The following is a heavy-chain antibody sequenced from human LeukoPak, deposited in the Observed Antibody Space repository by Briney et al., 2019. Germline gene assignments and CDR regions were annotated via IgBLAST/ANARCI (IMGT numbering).Heavy chain of an antibody. D-gene: IGHD4-17*01. CDR2: ISGSGDYT. Sequence: GGSLRLSCAASGFTFTSYAMNWVRQAPGKGLEWVSAISGSGDYTYYVASVKGRFTISRDTSRNTLYLQMNSLRAEDTAVYYCAKVLVYGDYYFDFWGQGTMVTVSA. J-gene: IGHJ4*02. V-gene: IGHV3-23*01. CDR3: AKVLVYGDYYFDF. CDR1: GFTFTSYA.